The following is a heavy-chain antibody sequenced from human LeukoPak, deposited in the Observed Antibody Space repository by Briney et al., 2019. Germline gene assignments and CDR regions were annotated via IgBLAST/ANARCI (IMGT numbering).Heavy chain of an antibody. CDR1: GFTFSNAC. CDR3: VRGPARIRY. Sequence: PGGSPRHSCVVCGFTFSNACMSWIRQAPGKELEWVGRIKTKTDCDRTDYAAPVEGRFIISRNDTKNTLSLQMNSLKTEHTAVHYCVRGPARIRYWGQGTLATVSS. D-gene: IGHD6-6*01. J-gene: IGHJ4*02. CDR2: IKTKTDCDRT. V-gene: IGHV3-15*01.